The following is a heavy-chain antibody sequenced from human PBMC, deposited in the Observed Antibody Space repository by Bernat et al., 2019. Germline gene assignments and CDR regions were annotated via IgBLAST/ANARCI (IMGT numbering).Heavy chain of an antibody. CDR2: IYYSGST. CDR3: ASCYYDSSGYYDAFDI. Sequence: QVQLQESGPGLVKPSETLSLTCTVSGGSVSSGSYYWSWIRQPPGKGLEWIGYIYYSGSTNYNPSLKSRVTISVDTSKNQFSLKLSSVTAADTAIYYCASCYYDSSGYYDAFDIWGQGTMVTVSS. J-gene: IGHJ3*02. CDR1: GGSVSSGSYY. D-gene: IGHD3-22*01. V-gene: IGHV4-61*01.